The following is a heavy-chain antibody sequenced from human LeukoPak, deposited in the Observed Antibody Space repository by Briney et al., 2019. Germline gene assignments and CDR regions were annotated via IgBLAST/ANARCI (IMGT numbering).Heavy chain of an antibody. D-gene: IGHD2-2*01. CDR1: GFTFSSYA. CDR2: ISYDGSNK. J-gene: IGHJ4*02. V-gene: IGHV3-30-3*01. CDR3: AKEDIVVVPAAEYYFDY. Sequence: GRSLRLSCAASGFTFSSYAMHWVRQAPGRGLEWVAVISYDGSNKYYADSVKGRFTISRDNSKNTLYLQMNSLRAEDTAVYYCAKEDIVVVPAAEYYFDYWGQGTLVTVSS.